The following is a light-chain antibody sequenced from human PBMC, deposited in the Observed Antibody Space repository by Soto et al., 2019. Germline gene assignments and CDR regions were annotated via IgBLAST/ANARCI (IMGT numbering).Light chain of an antibody. CDR2: RNN. Sequence: QSVLTQPPSASGTPGQRVTISCSGSSYNIGSNYVYWYQQLPGTAPKLLIYRNNQRPSGVPDRFSGSKSGTSASLAISGLRSEDEADYYCAAWDDSLSGSVFGTGTKLTVL. CDR3: AAWDDSLSGSV. CDR1: SYNIGSNY. J-gene: IGLJ1*01. V-gene: IGLV1-47*01.